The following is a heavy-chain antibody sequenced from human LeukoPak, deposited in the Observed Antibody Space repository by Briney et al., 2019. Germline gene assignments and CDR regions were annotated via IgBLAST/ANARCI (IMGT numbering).Heavy chain of an antibody. J-gene: IGHJ3*02. CDR1: GYTFTGYY. CDR3: ARSSPTYDRSGYHADAFDI. CDR2: INPNSGGT. V-gene: IGHV1-2*02. D-gene: IGHD3-22*01. Sequence: ASVKVSCKASGYTFTGYYMHWVRQAPGQGLEGMGWINPNSGGTNNAQKFQGRVPMTRVTSISTVYMELSRLRSDETDVYYCARSSPTYDRSGYHADAFDIWGQGTMVTVSS.